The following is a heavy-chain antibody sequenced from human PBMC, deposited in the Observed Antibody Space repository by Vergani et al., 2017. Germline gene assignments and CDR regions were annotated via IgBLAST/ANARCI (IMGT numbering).Heavy chain of an antibody. CDR2: INHSGIT. J-gene: IGHJ6*02. CDR3: ASRPYYYDSSGYSKSYYYGMYF. CDR1: GGSFSGYY. Sequence: QVQLQQWGAGLLKPSETLSLTCAVYGGSFSGYYWSWIRQPPGKGMGWIGEINHSGITNYNPSLKSRVTISVDTSKTQFSMKLSSVTAADTAVYYCASRPYYYDSSGYSKSYYYGMYFWGRGTTVTVSS. V-gene: IGHV4-34*01. D-gene: IGHD3-22*01.